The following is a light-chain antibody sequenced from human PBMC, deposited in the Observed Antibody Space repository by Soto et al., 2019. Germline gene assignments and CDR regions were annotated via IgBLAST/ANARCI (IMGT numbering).Light chain of an antibody. CDR1: SSDFGVYDY. V-gene: IGLV2-14*01. J-gene: IGLJ3*02. CDR3: SSYTSSLTRV. CDR2: DVN. Sequence: QSALTQPASVSGSPGQSITISCTGHSSDFGVYDYVSWYQQHPGKAPKLMFYDVNYRPSGVSSRFSGSKSDNTASLTISDFQAEDEANYYCSSYTSSLTRVFGGGTKLTVL.